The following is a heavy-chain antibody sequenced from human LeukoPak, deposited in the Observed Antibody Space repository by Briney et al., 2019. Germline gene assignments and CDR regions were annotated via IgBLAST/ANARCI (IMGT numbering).Heavy chain of an antibody. V-gene: IGHV1-24*01. CDR1: GYTLTELS. CDR2: FDPEDGET. D-gene: IGHD3-10*01. Sequence: ASVKVSCKVSGYTLTELSMHWVRQAPGKGLEWMGGFDPEDGETIYAQKFQGRVTMTEDTSTDTAYMELSSLRSEDTAVYYCATDYKRPPYYYYHGMDVWGQGTTVTVSS. J-gene: IGHJ6*02. CDR3: ATDYKRPPYYYYHGMDV.